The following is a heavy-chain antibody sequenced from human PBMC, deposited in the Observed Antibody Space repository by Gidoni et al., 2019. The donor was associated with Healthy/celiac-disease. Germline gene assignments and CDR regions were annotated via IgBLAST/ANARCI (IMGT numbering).Heavy chain of an antibody. Sequence: QVQLGQSGAEGNTPGASVKVSGKADGYTFTGYYMHWVRQAPGQGLEWMGWINPNSGGTNYAPKFQGSVTMTRDTSISTAYMELSRLRYDATAVYYCARSHGDLPKDYWGQGTLVTVSS. V-gene: IGHV1-2*02. CDR2: INPNSGGT. CDR3: ARSHGDLPKDY. J-gene: IGHJ4*02. D-gene: IGHD4-17*01. CDR1: GYTFTGYY.